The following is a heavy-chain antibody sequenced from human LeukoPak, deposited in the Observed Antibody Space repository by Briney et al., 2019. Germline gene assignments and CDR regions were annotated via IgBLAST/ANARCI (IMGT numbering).Heavy chain of an antibody. V-gene: IGHV3-20*01. CDR1: GFTFNNYA. J-gene: IGHJ4*02. CDR2: ISWKGDTT. Sequence: PGGSLRLSCAASGFTFNNYAMTWVRQTPGKGPEWVSLISWKGDTTAYAESVRGRFTISRDNAKNSLYLHMNSLRPEDTAFYHCARHRCSSTTCSFDSWGQGSLVTASS. D-gene: IGHD2-2*01. CDR3: ARHRCSSTTCSFDS.